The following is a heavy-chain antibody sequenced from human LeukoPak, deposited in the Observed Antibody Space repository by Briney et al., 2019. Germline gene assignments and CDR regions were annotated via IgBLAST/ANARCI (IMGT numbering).Heavy chain of an antibody. CDR1: GGSISSSSYY. CDR2: IYYSGST. J-gene: IGHJ4*02. D-gene: IGHD3-10*01. Sequence: SETLSLTCTVSGGSISSSSYYWGWIRQPPGKGLEWIGSIYYSGSTYYNPSLKSRVTISVDTSKNQFSLKLSSVTAADTAVYYCASRELLRYYFDYWGQGTLVTVSS. CDR3: ASRELLRYYFDY. V-gene: IGHV4-39*07.